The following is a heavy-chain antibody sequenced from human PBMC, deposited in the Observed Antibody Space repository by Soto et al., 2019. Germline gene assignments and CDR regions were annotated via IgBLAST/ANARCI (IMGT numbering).Heavy chain of an antibody. CDR1: GGSISSGGYY. CDR2: IYHSGST. Sequence: SETLSLTCTVSGGSISSGGYYWSWIRQHPGKGLEWIGYIYHSGSTYYNPSLKSRVTISVDRSKNQFSLKLSSVTAADTAVYYCARENNVLPGGYFDYWGQGTLVTVSS. V-gene: IGHV4-30-2*01. CDR3: ARENNVLPGGYFDY. J-gene: IGHJ4*02. D-gene: IGHD3-10*01.